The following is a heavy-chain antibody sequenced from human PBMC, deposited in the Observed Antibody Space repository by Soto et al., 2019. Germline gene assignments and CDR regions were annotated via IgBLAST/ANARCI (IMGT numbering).Heavy chain of an antibody. D-gene: IGHD6-13*01. CDR3: ARGGKGRDRIAAAGTSPHFNY. V-gene: IGHV4-31*03. J-gene: IGHJ4*02. Sequence: PSETLSLTCTVSGGSISSGGYYWSWIRQHPGKGLEWIGYIYYSGSTYYNPSLKSRVTIAVDTSKNQFSLKLSSVTAADTAVYYCARGGKGRDRIAAAGTSPHFNYWGQGTLVTVSS. CDR1: GGSISSGGYY. CDR2: IYYSGST.